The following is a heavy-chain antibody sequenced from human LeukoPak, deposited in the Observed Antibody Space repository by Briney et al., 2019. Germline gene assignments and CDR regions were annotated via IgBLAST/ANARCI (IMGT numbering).Heavy chain of an antibody. J-gene: IGHJ4*02. D-gene: IGHD3-22*01. CDR3: ARGPYSYDSSGCFDY. Sequence: SETLSLTCAVYGGSFSGYYWSWIRQPPGKGLEWIGEINHSGSTNYNPSLKSRVTISVDTSKNQFSLRLNSVTATDTAMYYCARGPYSYDSSGCFDYWGQGALVTVSS. CDR2: INHSGST. CDR1: GGSFSGYY. V-gene: IGHV4-34*01.